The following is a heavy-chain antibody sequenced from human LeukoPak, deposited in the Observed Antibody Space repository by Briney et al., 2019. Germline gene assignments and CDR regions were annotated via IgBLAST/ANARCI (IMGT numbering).Heavy chain of an antibody. Sequence: GGSLRLSCAASGFTVSSNYMAWVRQAPGKGLEWVSIIYSNGDTYYADSVKGRFTISRDNSKNTLYPQMKSLRAEDTAVYYCTKLKGWYGEGFFDYWGQGTLVTVSS. CDR2: IYSNGDT. V-gene: IGHV3-53*01. D-gene: IGHD6-19*01. CDR3: TKLKGWYGEGFFDY. J-gene: IGHJ4*02. CDR1: GFTVSSNY.